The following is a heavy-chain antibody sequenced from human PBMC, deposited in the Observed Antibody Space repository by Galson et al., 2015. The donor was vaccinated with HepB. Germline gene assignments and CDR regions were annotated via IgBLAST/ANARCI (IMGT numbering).Heavy chain of an antibody. V-gene: IGHV1-3*01. J-gene: IGHJ6*02. CDR1: GYTFTSYA. CDR3: ARSPGYSYGLRDYYYGMDV. CDR2: INAGNGNT. Sequence: SVKVSCKASGYTFTSYAMHWVRQAPGQRLEWMGWINAGNGNTKYSQKFQGRVTITRDTSASTAYMELSSLRSEDTAVYYCARSPGYSYGLRDYYYGMDVWGQGTTVTVSS. D-gene: IGHD5-18*01.